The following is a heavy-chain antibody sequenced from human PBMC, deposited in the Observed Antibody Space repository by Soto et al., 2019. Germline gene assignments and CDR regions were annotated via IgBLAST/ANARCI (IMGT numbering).Heavy chain of an antibody. CDR3: ARGDIVVVPAAMPTEFIWYFDL. CDR1: GYTFTSYG. J-gene: IGHJ2*01. Sequence: ASVKVSCKASGYTFTSYGISWVRQAPGQGLEWMGWISAYNGNTNYAQKLQGRVTMTTDTSTSTAYMELRSLRSDDTAVYYCARGDIVVVPAAMPTEFIWYFDLWGRGTLVTVSS. V-gene: IGHV1-18*01. CDR2: ISAYNGNT. D-gene: IGHD2-2*01.